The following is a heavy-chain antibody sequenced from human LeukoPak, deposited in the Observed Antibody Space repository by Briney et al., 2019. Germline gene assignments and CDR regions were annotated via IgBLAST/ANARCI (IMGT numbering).Heavy chain of an antibody. V-gene: IGHV1-69*06. CDR3: ARDFQRTRFKDRDRYNFGY. CDR1: GGTFSSYA. Sequence: ASGKVSCKASGGTFSSYAISWVRQAPGQGLEWMGGIIPIFGTANDAQKFQGRGTITADKSTSTAYLELSRLRSEDTAVYYCARDFQRTRFKDRDRYNFGYWGQGTLVSVSS. D-gene: IGHD5-24*01. CDR2: IIPIFGTA. J-gene: IGHJ4*02.